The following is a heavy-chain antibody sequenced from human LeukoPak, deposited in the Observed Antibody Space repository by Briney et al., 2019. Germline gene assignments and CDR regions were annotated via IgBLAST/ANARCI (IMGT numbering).Heavy chain of an antibody. J-gene: IGHJ6*03. Sequence: SVNVSCKASAGSFSSYAITWVRQAPGQGLEWMGRIIPIFGTTTYAQKFQGRVTITADMGSSTAYLELTRLTSEDTALYFCAKQGAIRQDYYMDLWGNGTTVTVSS. CDR3: AKQGAIRQDYYMDL. V-gene: IGHV1-69*06. D-gene: IGHD5-24*01. CDR1: AGSFSSYA. CDR2: IIPIFGTT.